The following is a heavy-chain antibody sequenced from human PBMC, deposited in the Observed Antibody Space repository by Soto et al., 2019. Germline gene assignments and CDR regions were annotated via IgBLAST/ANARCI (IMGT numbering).Heavy chain of an antibody. CDR3: TRGSPGSSSLLASYCYRIAV. V-gene: IGHV1-3*01. CDR2: VGASRSNR. J-gene: IGHJ6*02. Sequence: QVHFVQSGAEVKRPGASVKVSCEARGYTLTTYSIYWVRQAPGQRPEWIGWVGASRSNRRISQKFQDRVTITRDTPARTVYMEFPSLRSEDTDVYSCTRGSPGSSSLLASYCYRIAVWGQGTAVTVSS. D-gene: IGHD3-10*01. CDR1: GYTLTTYS.